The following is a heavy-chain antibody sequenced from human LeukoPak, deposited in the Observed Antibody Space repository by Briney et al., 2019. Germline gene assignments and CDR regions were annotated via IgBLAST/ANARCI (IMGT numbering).Heavy chain of an antibody. CDR3: ARVERGYSYGYIDY. J-gene: IGHJ4*02. CDR2: IYYSGST. V-gene: IGHV4-59*01. Sequence: SETLSLTCTVSGGSISSYYWSWIRQPPGKGPEWIGYIYYSGSTNYNPSLKSRVTISVDTSKNQFSLKLSSVTAADTAVYYCARVERGYSYGYIDYWGQGTLVTVSS. CDR1: GGSISSYY. D-gene: IGHD5-18*01.